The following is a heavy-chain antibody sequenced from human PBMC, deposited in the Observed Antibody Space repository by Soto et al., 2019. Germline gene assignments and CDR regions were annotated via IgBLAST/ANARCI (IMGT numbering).Heavy chain of an antibody. J-gene: IGHJ4*02. CDR3: AKDGGSGTYPEY. CDR1: GFTFSDHA. Sequence: GGSLRLSCAASGFTFSDHAMNWVRQAPGTGLEWVSVISSSGDSTYYADSVKGRFTVSRDNSKNTLSLQVNSLRAEDTALYYCAKDGGSGTYPEYWGQGALVTVSS. CDR2: ISSSGDST. V-gene: IGHV3-23*01. D-gene: IGHD1-26*01.